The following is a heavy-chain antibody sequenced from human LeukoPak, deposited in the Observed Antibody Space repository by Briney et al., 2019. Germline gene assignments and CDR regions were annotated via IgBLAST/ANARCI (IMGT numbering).Heavy chain of an antibody. V-gene: IGHV4-59*01. Sequence: PSETLSLTCTVSVGSISSYYWSWIRQPPGKGLEWIGYIYYSGSTNYNPSLKSRVAISVDTSRNQFSLKLSSVTAADTAVYNCARVSTYSGWFDPWGQGTLVTVSS. CDR3: ARVSTYSGWFDP. D-gene: IGHD6-13*01. CDR1: VGSISSYY. J-gene: IGHJ5*02. CDR2: IYYSGST.